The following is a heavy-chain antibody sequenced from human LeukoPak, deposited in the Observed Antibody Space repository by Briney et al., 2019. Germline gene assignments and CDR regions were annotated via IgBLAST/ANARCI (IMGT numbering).Heavy chain of an antibody. Sequence: SQTLSLTCTVSGGSISSGNYFWSWIRQPAGKGLEWIGRIYTSGSTNYNPSLKSRVTISVDTSKNQFSLKLSSVTAADTAVYYCARHVRGYPPRQFDYWGQGTLVTVSS. CDR2: IYTSGST. D-gene: IGHD3-10*02. J-gene: IGHJ4*02. CDR3: ARHVRGYPPRQFDY. V-gene: IGHV4-61*02. CDR1: GGSISSGNYF.